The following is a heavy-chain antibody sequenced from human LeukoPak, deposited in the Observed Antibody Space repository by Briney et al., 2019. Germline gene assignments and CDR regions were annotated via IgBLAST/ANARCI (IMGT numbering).Heavy chain of an antibody. CDR2: IIPIFGTA. Sequence: SVKVSCKASGGTFSSYAISWVRQAPGQGLEWMGGIIPIFGTANYAQEFQGRVTITRDTSASTAYMELSSLRSEDMAVYYCARDRFPIAAAGTEEFQHWGQGTLVTVSS. CDR1: GGTFSSYA. J-gene: IGHJ1*01. D-gene: IGHD6-13*01. V-gene: IGHV1-69*05. CDR3: ARDRFPIAAAGTEEFQH.